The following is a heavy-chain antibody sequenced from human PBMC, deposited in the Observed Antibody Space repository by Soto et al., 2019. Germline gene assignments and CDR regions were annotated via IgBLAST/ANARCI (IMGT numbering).Heavy chain of an antibody. J-gene: IGHJ4*02. V-gene: IGHV5-10-1*01. Sequence: PGESLQISCKGSGYSFTSYWITCVGQMPGKGLEWMGRIDPSNSYTNYSPSFQGHVTISRDTSISTAYLQWNSLKASDTATYYCVRRYSILSLPEYWGEGTLVTVSS. D-gene: IGHD6-6*01. CDR2: IDPSNSYT. CDR3: VRRYSILSLPEY. CDR1: GYSFTSYW.